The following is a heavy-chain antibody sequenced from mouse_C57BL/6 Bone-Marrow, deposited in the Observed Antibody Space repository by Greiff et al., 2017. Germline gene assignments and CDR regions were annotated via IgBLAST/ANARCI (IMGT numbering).Heavy chain of an antibody. CDR3: ARRTTVVAHFDY. Sequence: QVQLQQPGAELVKPGASVKMSCKASGYTFTSYWITWVKQRPGKGLEWIGDIYPGSGSANYNEKFKSKATLTVDTSSSTAYMQLSSLTSEDSAVYYCARRTTVVAHFDYWGQGTTLTVSS. J-gene: IGHJ2*01. CDR2: IYPGSGSA. D-gene: IGHD1-1*01. CDR1: GYTFTSYW. V-gene: IGHV1-55*01.